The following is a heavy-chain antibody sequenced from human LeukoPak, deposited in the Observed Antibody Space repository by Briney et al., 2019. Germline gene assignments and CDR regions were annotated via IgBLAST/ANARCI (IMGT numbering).Heavy chain of an antibody. V-gene: IGHV4-39*07. CDR1: GGSISSSSSYY. CDR2: IYYSGST. Sequence: SEALSLTCAVSGGSISSSSSYYWGWIRQSPGKGLEWIGSIYYSGSTYYNPSLKSRVTISVDTSKNQFSLKLSSVTAADTAVYYCARSAIFGVHWGQGALVTVSS. J-gene: IGHJ4*02. CDR3: ARSAIFGVH. D-gene: IGHD3-3*01.